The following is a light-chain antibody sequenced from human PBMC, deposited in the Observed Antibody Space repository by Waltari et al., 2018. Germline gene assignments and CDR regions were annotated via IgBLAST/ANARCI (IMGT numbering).Light chain of an antibody. Sequence: DIQLTQSPSFLSASVGDRVTITCRASQRISSYLAWYQQKPGRAPKLLIYAASTLQSGVPSRFSGSGSGTEFTLAISSLQTEDFATYYCQHLNNYPLSFGGGTKVEIK. J-gene: IGKJ4*01. CDR2: AAS. V-gene: IGKV1-9*01. CDR1: QRISSY. CDR3: QHLNNYPLS.